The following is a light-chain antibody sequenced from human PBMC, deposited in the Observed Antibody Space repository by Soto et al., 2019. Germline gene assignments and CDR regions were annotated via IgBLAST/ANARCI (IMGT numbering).Light chain of an antibody. CDR3: QQFGSSPIT. CDR2: DAS. CDR1: QSVNSTY. Sequence: EVVLTQSPGTLSLSPGERATLSCRASQSVNSTYFAWYQQRPGQAPRLLFYDASTRATGIPDRFSCSGSQRDFTLTISRLEPEDSAIYYCQQFGSSPITFGQGTRLEI. J-gene: IGKJ5*01. V-gene: IGKV3-20*01.